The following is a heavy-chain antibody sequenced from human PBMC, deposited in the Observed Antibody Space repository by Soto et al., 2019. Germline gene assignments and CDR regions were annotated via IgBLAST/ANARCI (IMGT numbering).Heavy chain of an antibody. CDR3: ARGYCSSTSCPSRWFDP. V-gene: IGHV1-3*01. D-gene: IGHD2-2*01. J-gene: IGHJ5*02. CDR2: INAGNGNT. CDR1: GYTFTSYA. Sequence: QVQLVQSGAEVKKPGASVKVSCKASGYTFTSYAMHWVRQAPGQRLEWMGWINAGNGNTKYSQKFQGRVTITRDTSASTAYMELSSLRSEDTAVYYCARGYCSSTSCPSRWFDPWGQGTLVTVSS.